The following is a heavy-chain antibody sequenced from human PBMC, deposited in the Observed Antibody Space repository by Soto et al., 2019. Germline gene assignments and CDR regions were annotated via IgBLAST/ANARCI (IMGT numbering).Heavy chain of an antibody. Sequence: QVQLQESGPGLVKPSETLSLTCSVTGASVSSVSYYWTWIRQPPGKGLEWVGYIYQTGSTDSNPSLKPRVTISLDTAKNQFSLKLTSVTAADTAIYYCAKNRAPRGMVTLFEEEEDWGRGILVTVSS. CDR2: IYQTGST. D-gene: IGHD2-21*02. CDR1: GASVSSVSYY. CDR3: AKNRAPRGMVTLFEEEED. V-gene: IGHV4-61*01. J-gene: IGHJ4*02.